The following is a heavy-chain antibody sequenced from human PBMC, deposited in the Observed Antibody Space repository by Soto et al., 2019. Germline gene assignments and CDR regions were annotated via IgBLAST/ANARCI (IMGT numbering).Heavy chain of an antibody. J-gene: IGHJ4*02. CDR3: AVAVAGPTAIGY. V-gene: IGHV3-74*01. CDR2: INSDGSST. CDR1: GFTFSSYW. D-gene: IGHD6-19*01. Sequence: EVQLVESGGGLVQPGGSLRLSCAASGFTFSSYWMHWVRQAPGKGLVWVSRINSDGSSTSYADSVKGRFTISRDNAKNMLSLQMNSLRAEDTAVYYCAVAVAGPTAIGYWGQGTLVTVSS.